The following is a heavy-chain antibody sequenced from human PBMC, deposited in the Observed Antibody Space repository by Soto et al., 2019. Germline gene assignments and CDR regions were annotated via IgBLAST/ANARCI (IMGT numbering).Heavy chain of an antibody. CDR2: ISTYNGNT. Sequence: GASVKVSCKASGYTFTNYGISWVRQAPGQGLEWMGWISTYNGNTYYSQKFQGRVTITRDTSASTAYMELSSLRSEDTAVYYCARDPSYYGMDVWGQGTTVTVSS. V-gene: IGHV1-18*01. CDR3: ARDPSYYGMDV. CDR1: GYTFTNYG. J-gene: IGHJ6*02.